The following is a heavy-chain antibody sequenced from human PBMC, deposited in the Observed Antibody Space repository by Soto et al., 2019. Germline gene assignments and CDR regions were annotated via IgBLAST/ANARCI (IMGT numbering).Heavy chain of an antibody. CDR2: IYYSGST. CDR3: ARAYQTYYYDSSGLDY. Sequence: SETLSLTCTVSGGSISSYYWSWIRQPPGKGLEWIGYIYYSGSTNYNPSLKSRVTISVDTSKNQFSLKLSSVTAADTAVYYCARAYQTYYYDSSGLDYWGQGTLVTVSS. J-gene: IGHJ4*02. D-gene: IGHD3-22*01. V-gene: IGHV4-59*12. CDR1: GGSISSYY.